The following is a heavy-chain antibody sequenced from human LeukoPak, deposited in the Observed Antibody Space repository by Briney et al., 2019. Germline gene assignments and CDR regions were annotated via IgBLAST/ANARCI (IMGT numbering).Heavy chain of an antibody. CDR3: ARVGSSSWYEGAGGEAFDI. D-gene: IGHD6-13*01. Sequence: PSETLSLTCTVSGGSISSSSYYWSWIRQPPGKGLEWIGYIYYSGSTNYNPSLKSRVTISVDTSKNQFSLKLSSVTAADTAVYYCARVGSSSWYEGAGGEAFDIWGQGTMVTVSS. CDR1: GGSISSSSYY. J-gene: IGHJ3*02. V-gene: IGHV4-61*05. CDR2: IYYSGST.